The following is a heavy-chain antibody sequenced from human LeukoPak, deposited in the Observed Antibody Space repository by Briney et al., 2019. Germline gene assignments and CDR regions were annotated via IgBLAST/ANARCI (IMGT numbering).Heavy chain of an antibody. CDR2: VFRSGST. D-gene: IGHD2-2*01. J-gene: IGHJ4*02. CDR1: GGSIISTTFY. V-gene: IGHV4-39*07. Sequence: PSETLSLTCTVSGGSIISTTFYWGWIRRPLGKGLEWIGSVFRSGSTYYNPTLKSRVTVSVDTSKNQFSLKLTSVTAADTALYFCARVSVTFCPRTSCSPGYHFDHWGQGTLVTVSS. CDR3: ARVSVTFCPRTSCSPGYHFDH.